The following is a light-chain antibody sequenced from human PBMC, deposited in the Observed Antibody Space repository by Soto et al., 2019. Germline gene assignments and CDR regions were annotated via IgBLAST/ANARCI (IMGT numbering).Light chain of an antibody. CDR1: QTISSW. CDR3: QHYNSYSEA. V-gene: IGKV1-5*03. J-gene: IGKJ1*01. CDR2: KAS. Sequence: DIQMTQSPSTLSGSVGDRVTITCRASQTISSWLAWYQQKPGKDPKLLIYKASTLTSGVPSRFSGTGSGTEFALAISSLQPDHFATYCCQHYNSYSEAFCEGTKVDIK.